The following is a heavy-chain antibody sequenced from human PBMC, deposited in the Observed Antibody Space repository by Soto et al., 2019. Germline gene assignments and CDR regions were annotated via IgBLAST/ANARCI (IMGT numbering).Heavy chain of an antibody. CDR1: EGTFSSYA. Sequence: SVKVSCKASEGTFSSYAISWVRQAPGQGLEWMGGIIPVFGTGIYAQKFQGRVTITADKSTNTAYMELSSLRSEDTAVYFCARVGGTGGYTYGLDYWGQGTLVTVSS. D-gene: IGHD5-18*01. CDR3: ARVGGTGGYTYGLDY. J-gene: IGHJ4*02. V-gene: IGHV1-69*06. CDR2: IIPVFGTG.